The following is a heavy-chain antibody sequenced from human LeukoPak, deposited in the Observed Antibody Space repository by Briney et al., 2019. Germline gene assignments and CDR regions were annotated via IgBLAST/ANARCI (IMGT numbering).Heavy chain of an antibody. J-gene: IGHJ4*02. CDR2: IYASGST. D-gene: IGHD4-17*01. CDR3: ARGVTTYFDY. CDR1: GGSISNLNYY. Sequence: SETLSLTCTVSGGSISNLNYYWSWIRQPAGKGLEWIGRIYASGSTNYNPSLKSRVTISVDTSKNQFSLKLSSVTAADTAVYYCARGVTTYFDYWGQGTLVTVSS. V-gene: IGHV4-61*02.